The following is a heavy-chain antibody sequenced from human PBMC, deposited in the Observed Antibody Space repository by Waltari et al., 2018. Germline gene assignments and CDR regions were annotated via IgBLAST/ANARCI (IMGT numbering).Heavy chain of an antibody. J-gene: IGHJ3*02. Sequence: QVQLVQSGAEVKKPGAPVKVSCQASAGTFRSYANRWVRLAPGQGLEWMGGIIPIFGTANYAQKFQGRVTITADESTSTAYMELSSLRSEDTAVYYCASPQGAVGGDAFDIWGQGTMVTVSS. V-gene: IGHV1-69*01. CDR3: ASPQGAVGGDAFDI. CDR1: AGTFRSYA. CDR2: IIPIFGTA.